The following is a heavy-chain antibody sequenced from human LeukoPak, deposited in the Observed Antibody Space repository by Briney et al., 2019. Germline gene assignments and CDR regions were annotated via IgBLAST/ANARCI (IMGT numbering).Heavy chain of an antibody. D-gene: IGHD6-19*01. V-gene: IGHV3-48*01. CDR3: ARDREAEQWLVGGFDY. CDR2: ISSDGNTI. Sequence: GGSLRLSCAASGFTFSSYSMNWVRQAPGKGLEWISYISSDGNTIYYADSVKGRFTISRDNSKNTLYLQMNSLRAEDTAVYYCARDREAEQWLVGGFDYWGQGTLVTVSS. CDR1: GFTFSSYS. J-gene: IGHJ4*02.